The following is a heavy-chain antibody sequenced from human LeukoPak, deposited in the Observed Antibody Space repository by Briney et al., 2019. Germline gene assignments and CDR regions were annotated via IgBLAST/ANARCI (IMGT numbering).Heavy chain of an antibody. Sequence: SETLSLTCTVSGGSISSSSYYWGWLRQPPGTGLEWIGSIYYSGSSYYNPSLKSRVTISVDTSKNQFSLKLSSVTAADTAVYYCARHIGRSGFRAGAFDIWGQGTMVTVSS. D-gene: IGHD3-10*01. J-gene: IGHJ3*02. V-gene: IGHV4-39*01. CDR1: GGSISSSSYY. CDR2: IYYSGSS. CDR3: ARHIGRSGFRAGAFDI.